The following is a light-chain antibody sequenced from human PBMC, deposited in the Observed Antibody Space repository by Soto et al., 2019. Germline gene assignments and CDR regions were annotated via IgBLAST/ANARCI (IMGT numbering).Light chain of an antibody. CDR3: QQYNNWPPIT. CDR1: QSVSSSY. Sequence: EIVLTQSPGTLSLSPGERATLSCRASQSVSSSYLAWYQQKPGQAPRLLVYGASSRATGIPDRFSGSGSGTDLTLTISSLQSEDSAVYYCQQYNNWPPITFGQGTRLEI. J-gene: IGKJ5*01. V-gene: IGKV3-20*01. CDR2: GAS.